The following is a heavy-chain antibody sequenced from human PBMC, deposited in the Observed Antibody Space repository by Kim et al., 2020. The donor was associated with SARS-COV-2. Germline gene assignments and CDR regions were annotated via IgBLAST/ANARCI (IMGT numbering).Heavy chain of an antibody. J-gene: IGHJ6*02. CDR3: ARHGTGDMDYYYGMDV. V-gene: IGHV1-18*04. D-gene: IGHD7-27*01. Sequence: ASVKVSCKASGYTFTSYGISWVRQAPGQGLEWMGWISAYNGNTNYAQKLQGRVTMTTDTSTSTAYMELRSLRSDDTAVYYCARHGTGDMDYYYGMDVWGQGTTVTVSS. CDR1: GYTFTSYG. CDR2: ISAYNGNT.